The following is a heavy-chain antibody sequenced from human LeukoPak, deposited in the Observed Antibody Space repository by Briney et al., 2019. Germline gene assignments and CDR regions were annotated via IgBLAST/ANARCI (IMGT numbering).Heavy chain of an antibody. V-gene: IGHV3-66*01. CDR3: AREPFEAGLDY. CDR1: GFTVSSNY. D-gene: IGHD6-19*01. Sequence: PGGSLRLSCAASGFTVSSNYMSWVRQAPGKGLEWVSVIYSGGSTYYADSVKGRFTISRDNSKNTLYLQMNSLRAEDTAVYYCAREPFEAGLDYWGQGTLVTVSS. CDR2: IYSGGST. J-gene: IGHJ4*02.